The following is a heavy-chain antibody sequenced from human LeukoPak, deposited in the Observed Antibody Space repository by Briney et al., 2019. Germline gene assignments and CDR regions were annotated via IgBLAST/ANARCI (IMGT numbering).Heavy chain of an antibody. CDR3: ARTPLTQPITGHYEY. CDR2: INPNSDGT. Sequence: ASVKASCKSSAYILTDYYMHWVRQAPGRGLDWMGWINPNSDGTNYAQKFQGRVTMTWDASISTAYMELSSLRSDDTAVYYCARTPLTQPITGHYEYWGQGTLVTVSS. J-gene: IGHJ4*02. V-gene: IGHV1-2*02. D-gene: IGHD2-2*01. CDR1: AYILTDYY.